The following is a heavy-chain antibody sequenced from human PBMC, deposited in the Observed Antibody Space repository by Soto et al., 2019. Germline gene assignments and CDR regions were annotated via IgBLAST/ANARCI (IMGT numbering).Heavy chain of an antibody. CDR2: ISWDGGST. J-gene: IGHJ4*02. CDR1: GFTFDDYT. Sequence: GGSLRLSCAASGFTFDDYTMHWVRQAPGKGLEWVSLISWDGGSTYYADSVKGRFTISRDNSKNSLYLQMNSLRTEDTALYYCAKDIYRRYDFWSGYPLNWGQGTLVTVSS. CDR3: AKDIYRRYDFWSGYPLN. D-gene: IGHD3-3*01. V-gene: IGHV3-43*01.